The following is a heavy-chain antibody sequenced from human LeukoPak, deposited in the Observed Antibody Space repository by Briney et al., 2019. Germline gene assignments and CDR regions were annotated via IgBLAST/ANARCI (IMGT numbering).Heavy chain of an antibody. D-gene: IGHD3-10*01. Sequence: GGSLRLSCAASGFTFSSYSMYWVRQAPGKGLEWLSHISSTSSTIKYADSVKGRFTISRDNAKNSVYLQMHSLRAEDTAVYYCARVYYGSGSLHYYYYYMDVWGKGTTVTISS. CDR1: GFTFSSYS. J-gene: IGHJ6*03. CDR3: ARVYYGSGSLHYYYYYMDV. CDR2: ISSTSSTI. V-gene: IGHV3-48*01.